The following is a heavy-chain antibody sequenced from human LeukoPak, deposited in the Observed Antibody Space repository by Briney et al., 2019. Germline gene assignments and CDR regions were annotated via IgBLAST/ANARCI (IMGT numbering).Heavy chain of an antibody. D-gene: IGHD3-10*01. Sequence: GESLKISCKGSGYSFTSYWIGWVRQMPGKGPEWMGIIYPGDSDTRYSPSFQGQVTISADKSISTAYLQWSSLKASDTAMYYCARHWRKVWFGELLKGFVFDYWGQGTLVTVSS. CDR2: IYPGDSDT. J-gene: IGHJ4*02. CDR1: GYSFTSYW. V-gene: IGHV5-51*01. CDR3: ARHWRKVWFGELLKGFVFDY.